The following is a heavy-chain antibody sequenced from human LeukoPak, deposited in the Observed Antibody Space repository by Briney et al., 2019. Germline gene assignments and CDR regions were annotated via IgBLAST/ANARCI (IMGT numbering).Heavy chain of an antibody. V-gene: IGHV3-21*01. J-gene: IGHJ4*02. CDR3: ARGYGSGIFDY. CDR1: GFTFNIYT. CDR2: ISSSSYI. Sequence: GGSLRLSCAASGFTFNIYTINWVRQAPGKGLEWVSSISSSSYIYNADSVKGRFTISRDNANNSLYLQMNSLRAEDTAVYYCARGYGSGIFDYWGQGTLVTVSS. D-gene: IGHD3-10*01.